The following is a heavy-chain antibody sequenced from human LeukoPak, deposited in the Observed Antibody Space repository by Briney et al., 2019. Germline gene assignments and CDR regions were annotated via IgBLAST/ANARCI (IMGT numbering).Heavy chain of an antibody. Sequence: ASVKVSCKASGYTFTTYGISWVRQAPGHGLEWMGYISGRSDDENYADNFQGRLTMTTDTSTNTAYMELGSLTSDDTAVYYCARDWDGRTDCFDPWGQGTLATVSS. D-gene: IGHD1-26*01. CDR3: ARDWDGRTDCFDP. CDR1: GYTFTTYG. V-gene: IGHV1-18*01. J-gene: IGHJ5*02. CDR2: ISGRSDDE.